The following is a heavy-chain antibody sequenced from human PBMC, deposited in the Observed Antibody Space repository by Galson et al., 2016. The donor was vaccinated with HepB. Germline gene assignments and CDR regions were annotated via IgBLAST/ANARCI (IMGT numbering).Heavy chain of an antibody. CDR2: LGSGT. D-gene: IGHD1-1*01. Sequence: SLRLSCAASGFTFSKYALTWVRQAPGKGLEWVLSLGSGTYYSDSVKGRFTISRDNSKNTLYLQMNSLRDEDTAVYYCAKGRTGTTGPVEYWGQGTLVTVSS. J-gene: IGHJ4*02. CDR3: AKGRTGTTGPVEY. V-gene: IGHV3-23*01. CDR1: GFTFSKYA.